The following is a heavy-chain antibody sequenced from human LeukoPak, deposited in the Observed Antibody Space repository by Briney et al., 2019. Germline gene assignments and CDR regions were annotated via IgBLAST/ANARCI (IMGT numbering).Heavy chain of an antibody. CDR1: GFTFDDYG. CDR3: STDPRLLIY. Sequence: VGSLRLSCAASGFTFDDYGMSSVRQAPGKGLEWVSGINWNGRSTGYADSVKGRFTISRDNAKNSLYLQMNSLRPDDTALYYCSTDPRLLIYWGHGTLVTVSS. D-gene: IGHD2-8*01. CDR2: INWNGRST. V-gene: IGHV3-20*04. J-gene: IGHJ4*01.